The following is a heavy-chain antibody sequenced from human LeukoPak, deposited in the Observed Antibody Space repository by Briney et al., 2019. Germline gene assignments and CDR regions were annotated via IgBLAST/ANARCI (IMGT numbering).Heavy chain of an antibody. CDR2: ISSSTSAI. CDR1: GFTFSSYS. J-gene: IGHJ4*02. D-gene: IGHD6-19*01. Sequence: GGSLRLSCAASGFTFSSYSMNWVRQAPGKGLEWISYISSSTSAIYYADSVKGRFAISRENAKNSLYLQMNSLRAEDTAVYYCAVIAVAGFDYWGQGTLVTVSS. CDR3: AVIAVAGFDY. V-gene: IGHV3-48*01.